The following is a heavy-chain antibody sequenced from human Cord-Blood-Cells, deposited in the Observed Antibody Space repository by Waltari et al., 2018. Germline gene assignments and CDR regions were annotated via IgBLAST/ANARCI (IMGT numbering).Heavy chain of an antibody. V-gene: IGHV4-39*01. CDR3: AGHSGQCLNAFDI. Sequence: QLQLQESGPGLVKPPETLSLPCTVSCGSISSSSYYCGWIRQPPGKGLKWIGSIYYSGITYYNPSLKVPVTISLDTPTNRFSLKLSSVTAADTAVYYSAGHSGQCLNAFDIWGQGTMVTVSS. CDR1: CGSISSSSYY. J-gene: IGHJ3*02. CDR2: IYYSGIT. D-gene: IGHD6-19*01.